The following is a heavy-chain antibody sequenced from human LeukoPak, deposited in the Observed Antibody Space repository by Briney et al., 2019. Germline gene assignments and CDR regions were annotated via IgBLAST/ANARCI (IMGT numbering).Heavy chain of an antibody. CDR3: ARGPPPLGYCSGGSCYSMRNWFDP. CDR2: INHSGST. Sequence: PSETLSLTCAVYGGSFSGYYWSWLRQPPGKGLEWIGEINHSGSTNYNPSLKSRVTMSVDTSKNQFSLKLSSVTAADTAVYYCARGPPPLGYCSGGSCYSMRNWFDPWGQGTLVTVSS. J-gene: IGHJ5*02. V-gene: IGHV4-34*01. D-gene: IGHD2-15*01. CDR1: GGSFSGYY.